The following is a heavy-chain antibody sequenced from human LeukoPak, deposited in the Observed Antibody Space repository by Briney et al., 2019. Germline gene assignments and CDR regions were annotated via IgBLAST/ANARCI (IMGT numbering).Heavy chain of an antibody. J-gene: IGHJ4*02. D-gene: IGHD3-10*01. CDR3: AKEGVGDLPPYYFDY. CDR2: INSDGRST. Sequence: GGSLRLSCAASGFTFTSYWMPWVRQAPGKGLVWVSRINSDGRSTSYADSVKGRFTISRDNAKNTLYLQMNSLRAEDTAVYHCAKEGVGDLPPYYFDYWGQGALVTVSS. CDR1: GFTFTSYW. V-gene: IGHV3-74*01.